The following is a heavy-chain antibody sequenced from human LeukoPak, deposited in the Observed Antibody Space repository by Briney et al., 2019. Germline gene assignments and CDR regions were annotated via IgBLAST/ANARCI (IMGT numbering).Heavy chain of an antibody. Sequence: GGSLRLSCAASGFTFSGYWMSWVRQAPGKGLEWVANIRHDGSDKYYVDSVKGRFTISRDNAKHSLSLQMNSLRVDDTAVYYCARDGGIGFPFDFWGQGTLVTVSS. CDR2: IRHDGSDK. J-gene: IGHJ4*02. CDR3: ARDGGIGFPFDF. V-gene: IGHV3-7*01. CDR1: GFTFSGYW. D-gene: IGHD3-16*01.